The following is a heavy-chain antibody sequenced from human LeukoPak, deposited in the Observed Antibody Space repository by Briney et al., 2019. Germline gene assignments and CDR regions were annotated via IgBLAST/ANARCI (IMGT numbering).Heavy chain of an antibody. Sequence: GGSLRLSCAASGFTFSSNTMSWVRQAPGKGLEWVSAITGSGGSTYYADSVKGRFTISRDNSKNTLYLQMNSLGAEDTAVYYCAKANYYDSSGYYENLDYWGQGTLVTVSS. J-gene: IGHJ4*02. CDR1: GFTFSSNT. CDR3: AKANYYDSSGYYENLDY. D-gene: IGHD3-22*01. V-gene: IGHV3-23*01. CDR2: ITGSGGST.